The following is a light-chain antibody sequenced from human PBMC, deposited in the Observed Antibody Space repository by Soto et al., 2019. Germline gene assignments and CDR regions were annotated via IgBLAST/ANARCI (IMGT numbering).Light chain of an antibody. CDR1: SSNIGTNY. J-gene: IGLJ1*01. Sequence: QSVLTQPPSASGTPGQRVIISCSGSSSNIGTNYVYWYQQLPGTAPKFLIYRTNQRPSGVPERFSASKSGTSASLAISGLRSEDEADYYCQSYDSTLSARYVFGTGTKLTVL. CDR2: RTN. V-gene: IGLV1-47*01. CDR3: QSYDSTLSARYV.